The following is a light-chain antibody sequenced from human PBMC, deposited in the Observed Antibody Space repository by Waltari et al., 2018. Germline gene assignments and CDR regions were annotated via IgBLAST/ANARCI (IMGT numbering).Light chain of an antibody. CDR3: SSYSTISSPVQ. Sequence: HSALTQPASVSGSPGQSITISCTGTSSDIGVDNYVSWYQQYPGKAPKVIIYEVTKRPSGVSNRLSGSKSGNTASLTISGLQAEDEADYYCSSYSTISSPVQFGGGTTLTVL. CDR2: EVT. CDR1: SSDIGVDNY. J-gene: IGLJ2*01. V-gene: IGLV2-14*01.